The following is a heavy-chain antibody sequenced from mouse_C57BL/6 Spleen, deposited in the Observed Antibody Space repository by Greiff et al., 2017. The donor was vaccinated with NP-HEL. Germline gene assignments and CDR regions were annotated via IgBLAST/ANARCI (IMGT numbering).Heavy chain of an antibody. CDR1: GFTFSDYY. J-gene: IGHJ2*01. V-gene: IGHV5-16*01. CDR3: ARSTGTFGYFDY. CDR2: INYDGSST. Sequence: EVKVVESEGGLVQPGSSMKLSCTASGFTFSDYYMAWVRQVPEKGLEWVANINYDGSSTYYLDSLKSRFIISRDNAKNILYLQMSSLKSEDTATYYCARSTGTFGYFDYWGQGTTLTVSS. D-gene: IGHD4-1*02.